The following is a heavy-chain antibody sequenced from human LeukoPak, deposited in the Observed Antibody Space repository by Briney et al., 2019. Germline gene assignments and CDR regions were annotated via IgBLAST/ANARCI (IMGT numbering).Heavy chain of an antibody. V-gene: IGHV1-69*13. CDR2: IIPIFGTA. D-gene: IGHD2-2*02. CDR3: ARDQAYCSSTSCYIRSFDY. Sequence: SVTVSCKASGGTFSSYAISWVRQAPGQGLEWMGGIIPIFGTANYAQKFQGRVTITADESTSTAYMELSSLRSEDPAVYPCARDQAYCSSTSCYIRSFDYWGQGTLVTASS. J-gene: IGHJ4*02. CDR1: GGTFSSYA.